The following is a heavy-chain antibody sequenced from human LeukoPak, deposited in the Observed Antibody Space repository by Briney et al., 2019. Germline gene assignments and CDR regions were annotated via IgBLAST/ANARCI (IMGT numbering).Heavy chain of an antibody. CDR1: GYTFTSYA. CDR3: ARSGSRY. D-gene: IGHD3-10*01. J-gene: IGHJ4*02. Sequence: ASVKVSCKASGYTFTSYAMHWVRQAPGQRLEWMGWINAGNGNTKYSQKFQGRVTMTTDTSTSTAYMELRSLRSDDTAVYYCARSGSRYWGQGTLVTVSS. CDR2: INAGNGNT. V-gene: IGHV1-3*01.